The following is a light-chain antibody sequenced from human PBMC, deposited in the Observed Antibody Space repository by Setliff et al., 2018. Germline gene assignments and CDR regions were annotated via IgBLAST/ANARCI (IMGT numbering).Light chain of an antibody. Sequence: QSVLTQPPSASGSPGQSLIISCTGTSRDVGSSTFVSWYQQHPGKAPKLLIYEVSKRPSGVPDRFSGSKSGNTASLTVSGLQAEDEADYYCSSYAGTNNPYVFGSGTKATVL. CDR3: SSYAGTNNPYV. J-gene: IGLJ1*01. CDR1: SRDVGSSTF. V-gene: IGLV2-8*01. CDR2: EVS.